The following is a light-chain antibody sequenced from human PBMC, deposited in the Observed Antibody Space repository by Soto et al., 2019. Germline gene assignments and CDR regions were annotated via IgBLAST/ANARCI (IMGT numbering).Light chain of an antibody. CDR3: QQYNSWFT. J-gene: IGKJ3*01. Sequence: EIVMTQSPATLSVSPGERATLSCRASQSVSSNLAWYQQKPGQAPRLLIYGASTRATGIPARFSGGGSGTEFTLTISSLQSEDFAVYYCQQYNSWFTFGPGTKVDIK. V-gene: IGKV3-15*01. CDR1: QSVSSN. CDR2: GAS.